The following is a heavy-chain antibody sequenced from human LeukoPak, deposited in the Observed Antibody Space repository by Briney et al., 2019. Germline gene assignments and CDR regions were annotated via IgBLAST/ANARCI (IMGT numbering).Heavy chain of an antibody. V-gene: IGHV3-48*03. Sequence: PGGSLRLSCAVSGFPLSSYAMSWVRQAPGKGLEWVSYISSSGSTIYYADSVKGRFTISRDNAKNSLYLQMNSLRAEDTAVYYCARAARGSGSYFSPDYMDVWGKGTTVTISS. CDR3: ARAARGSGSYFSPDYMDV. CDR1: GFPLSSYA. CDR2: ISSSGSTI. D-gene: IGHD3-10*01. J-gene: IGHJ6*03.